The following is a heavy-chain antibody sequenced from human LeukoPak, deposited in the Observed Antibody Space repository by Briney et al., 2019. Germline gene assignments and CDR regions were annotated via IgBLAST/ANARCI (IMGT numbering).Heavy chain of an antibody. CDR1: GGSISSGSYY. V-gene: IGHV4-61*02. Sequence: SETLSLTCTVSGGSISSGSYYWSWIRQPAGKGLEWIGRIYTSGSTNYNPSLKNRLTISVDTSKDQFSLKLSSVTAADTAMYYCARVDTAMVTWFDPWGQGTLVTVSS. CDR3: ARVDTAMVTWFDP. CDR2: IYTSGST. D-gene: IGHD5-18*01. J-gene: IGHJ5*02.